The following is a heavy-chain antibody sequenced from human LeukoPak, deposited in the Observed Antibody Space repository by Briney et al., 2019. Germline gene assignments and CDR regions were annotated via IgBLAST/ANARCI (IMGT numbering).Heavy chain of an antibody. D-gene: IGHD3-16*01. CDR2: ISHSGTT. CDR3: ARGLVWRFLLDSRRDSFDI. J-gene: IGHJ3*02. CDR1: GGSFSDYQ. Sequence: PSETLSFTCAVSGGSFSDYQWNWIRQSPGKGLEWLGEISHSGTTTYNPSLKSRVTISVDTSKNQFSLRLRSVTAADTAVYYCARGLVWRFLLDSRRDSFDIWGQGTTITVSS. V-gene: IGHV4-34*01.